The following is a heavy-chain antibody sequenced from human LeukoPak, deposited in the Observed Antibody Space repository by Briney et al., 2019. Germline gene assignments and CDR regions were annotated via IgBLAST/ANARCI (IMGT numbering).Heavy chain of an antibody. CDR3: ATVGRGYSYGY. V-gene: IGHV1-69*05. D-gene: IGHD5-18*01. Sequence: SEKLSFKATGGTFSSYAICWGRQAPRQGLEWMGRIIPIFGTANYSQKFQSRVTITTVESTSNAYIVLISLRSAATAADYCATVGRGYSYGYWGQGTLVTVSS. J-gene: IGHJ4*02. CDR2: IIPIFGTA. CDR1: GGTFSSYA.